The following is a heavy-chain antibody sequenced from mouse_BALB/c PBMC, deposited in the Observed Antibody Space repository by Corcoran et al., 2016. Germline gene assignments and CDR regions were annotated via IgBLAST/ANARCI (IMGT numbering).Heavy chain of an antibody. D-gene: IGHD2-14*01. J-gene: IGHJ2*01. CDR2: INPYNGAT. V-gene: IGHV1-26*01. CDR3: ARGYRYDSYFDY. CDR1: GYSFTGYY. Sequence: EVQLQQSGPELVKPGASVKISCKASGYSFTGYYMHWVKQSHVKSLEWIGRINPYNGATSYNQNFKDKASLTVDKSSSTAYMELHSLTSEDSAVYCCARGYRYDSYFDYWGQGTTLTVSS.